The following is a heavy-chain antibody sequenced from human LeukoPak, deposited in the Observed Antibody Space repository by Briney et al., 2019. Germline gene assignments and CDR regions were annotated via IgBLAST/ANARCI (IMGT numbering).Heavy chain of an antibody. D-gene: IGHD4-17*01. J-gene: IGHJ6*03. CDR1: GYTFTSYG. V-gene: IGHV1-18*01. Sequence: ASVRVSCKASGYTFTSYGISWVRQAPGQGLEWMGWISAYNGNTNYAQKLQGRVTMTTDTSTSTAYMELRSLRSDDTAVYYCARESTVIHLRDYYYMDVWGKGTTVTVSS. CDR3: ARESTVIHLRDYYYMDV. CDR2: ISAYNGNT.